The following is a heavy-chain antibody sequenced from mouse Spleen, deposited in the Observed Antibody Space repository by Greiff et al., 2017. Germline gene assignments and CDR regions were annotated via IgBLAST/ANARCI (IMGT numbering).Heavy chain of an antibody. V-gene: IGHV1-9*01. Sequence: QVQLQQSGAELMKPGASVKLSCKATGYTFTGYWIEWVKQRPGHGLEWIGEILPGSGSTNYNEKFKGKATFTADTSSNTAYMQLSSLTTEDSAIYYCARGRAIYYGTLYWYFDVWGAGTTVTVSS. CDR1: GYTFTGYW. D-gene: IGHD2-1*01. CDR3: ARGRAIYYGTLYWYFDV. CDR2: ILPGSGST. J-gene: IGHJ1*01.